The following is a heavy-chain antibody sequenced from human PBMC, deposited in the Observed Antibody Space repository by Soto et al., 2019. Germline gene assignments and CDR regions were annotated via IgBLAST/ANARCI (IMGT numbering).Heavy chain of an antibody. CDR3: AHAFGGTSWPNDAFDV. Sequence: QITLKESGPTLVKPTQTLTLTCIFSGFSFSADGVGVGWIRQPPGKALEWLALIYWDDYPRYRPSLKSRLTITKDSSKNQVVLTMTNMDPLDTATYYCAHAFGGTSWPNDAFDVWGQGTVVTVSS. CDR1: GFSFSADGVG. CDR2: IYWDDYP. D-gene: IGHD3-16*01. V-gene: IGHV2-5*02. J-gene: IGHJ3*01.